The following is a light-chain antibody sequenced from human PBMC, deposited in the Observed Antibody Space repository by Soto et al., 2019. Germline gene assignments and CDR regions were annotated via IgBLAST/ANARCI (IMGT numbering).Light chain of an antibody. Sequence: AIRMTRSPSSFSASTGDRVTITCRASQGISSYLAWYQQKPGKAPKLLIYAASTLQSGVPSRFSGSGSGTDFTLTISCLQSEDFATYYCQQYYSYLRTFGQGTKLETK. J-gene: IGKJ2*01. V-gene: IGKV1-8*01. CDR1: QGISSY. CDR3: QQYYSYLRT. CDR2: AAS.